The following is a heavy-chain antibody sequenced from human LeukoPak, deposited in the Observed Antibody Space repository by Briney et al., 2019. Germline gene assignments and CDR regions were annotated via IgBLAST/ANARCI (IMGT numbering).Heavy chain of an antibody. CDR3: ARVRALWAYYFDY. CDR1: GFTFSSYA. CDR2: ISCDGSNK. Sequence: GGSLRLSCAASGFTFSSYAMHWVRQAPGKGLEWVAVISCDGSNKYYADSVKGRFTISRDNSKNTLYLQMNSLRAEDTAVYYCARVRALWAYYFDYWGQGTLVTVSS. J-gene: IGHJ4*01. V-gene: IGHV3-30-3*01. D-gene: IGHD4-17*01.